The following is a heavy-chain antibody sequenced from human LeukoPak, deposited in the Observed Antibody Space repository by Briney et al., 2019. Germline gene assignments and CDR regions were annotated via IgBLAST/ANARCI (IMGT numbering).Heavy chain of an antibody. CDR2: ISYDGSNK. CDR3: ARDWQWVWGSYRYRGTTTFDY. Sequence: QPGGSLRLSCAASGFTFSSYAMHWVRQAPGKGLEWVAVISYDGSNKYYADSVKGRFTISRDNAKNSLYLQMNSLRAEDTAVYYCARDWQWVWGSYRYRGTTTFDYWGQGTLVTVSS. J-gene: IGHJ4*02. D-gene: IGHD3-16*02. V-gene: IGHV3-30-3*01. CDR1: GFTFSSYA.